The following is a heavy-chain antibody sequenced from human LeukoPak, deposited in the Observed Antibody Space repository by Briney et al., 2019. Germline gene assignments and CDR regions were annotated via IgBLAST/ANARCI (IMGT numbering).Heavy chain of an antibody. J-gene: IGHJ6*03. D-gene: IGHD2-2*01. CDR2: INPNSGGT. CDR3: ARDEAGYCSSTSCYGWSYYYYYMDV. CDR1: GYTFTDYY. Sequence: WASVKLSCKASGYTFTDYYMHWVRQAPGQGLEWVGWINPNSGGTNYAQNFQGRVTLTRDTSISTAYMELSRLRSDDTAVYYCARDEAGYCSSTSCYGWSYYYYYMDVWGKGTTVTVSS. V-gene: IGHV1-2*02.